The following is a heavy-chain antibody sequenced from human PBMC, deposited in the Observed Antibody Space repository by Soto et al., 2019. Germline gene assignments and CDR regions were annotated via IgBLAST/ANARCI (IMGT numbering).Heavy chain of an antibody. CDR2: INAGNGNT. J-gene: IGHJ4*02. CDR1: GYTFTGYA. D-gene: IGHD6-6*01. CDR3: ASAGGAARSIIDY. V-gene: IGHV1-3*01. Sequence: GASVKVSCKASGYTFTGYAMHWVRQAPGQRLEWMGWINAGNGNTKYSQKFQGRVTITRDTSASTAYMELSSLRSEDTAVYYCASAGGAARSIIDYWGQGTLVTVSS.